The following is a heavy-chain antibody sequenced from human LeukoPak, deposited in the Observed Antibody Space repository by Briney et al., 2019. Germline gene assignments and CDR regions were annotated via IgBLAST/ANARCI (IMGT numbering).Heavy chain of an antibody. V-gene: IGHV3-64*01. Sequence: PGGSPRLSCAASGFTFSSYAMHWVRQAPGKGLEYVSAISSNGGSTYYANSVKGRFTISRDNSKNTLYLQMGSLRAEDMAVYYCARGTYDFWSGYNWFDPWGQGTLVTVSS. CDR2: ISSNGGST. D-gene: IGHD3-3*01. J-gene: IGHJ5*02. CDR3: ARGTYDFWSGYNWFDP. CDR1: GFTFSSYA.